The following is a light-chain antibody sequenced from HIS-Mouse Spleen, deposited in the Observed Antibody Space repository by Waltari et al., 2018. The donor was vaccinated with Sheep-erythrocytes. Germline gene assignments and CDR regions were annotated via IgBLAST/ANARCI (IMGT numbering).Light chain of an antibody. CDR3: CSYAGSYNHV. CDR1: SSDVGGYNY. CDR2: DVS. V-gene: IGLV2-11*01. Sequence: QSALTQPRSVSGSPGQSVTISCTGTSSDVGGYNYVSWYQQHPGKAPKLMIYDVSKRPSGVPDRFCGSKSGNTASLTISGLQAEDEADYSCCSYAGSYNHVFGTGTKVTVL. J-gene: IGLJ1*01.